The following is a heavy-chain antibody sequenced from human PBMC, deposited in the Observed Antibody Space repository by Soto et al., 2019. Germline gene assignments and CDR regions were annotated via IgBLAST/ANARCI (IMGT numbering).Heavy chain of an antibody. Sequence: SETLSLTCTVSGGSISSYYWSWIRQPPGKGLEWIGYIYYSGSTNYNPSLKSRVTISVDTSKNQFSLKLSSVTAADTAVYYCARDMVRGVNGMDVWGQGTKVTVSS. CDR1: GGSISSYY. D-gene: IGHD3-10*01. CDR3: ARDMVRGVNGMDV. V-gene: IGHV4-59*01. CDR2: IYYSGST. J-gene: IGHJ6*02.